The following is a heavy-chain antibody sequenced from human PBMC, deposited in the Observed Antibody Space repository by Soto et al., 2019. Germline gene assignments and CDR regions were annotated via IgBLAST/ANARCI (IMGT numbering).Heavy chain of an antibody. J-gene: IGHJ4*02. Sequence: QVQLVQSGAEVKKTGSSVRVSCKASGGSFTTYAINWMRQAPGQGLEWMGGLIPLFGTPNYAQKFQGRLTITADESTSTAHMEQSSLRSEDTAVYYCARVAEEELAGASFYDYWGQGTLVTVSS. CDR1: GGSFTTYA. CDR3: ARVAEEELAGASFYDY. V-gene: IGHV1-69*01. CDR2: LIPLFGTP. D-gene: IGHD6-19*01.